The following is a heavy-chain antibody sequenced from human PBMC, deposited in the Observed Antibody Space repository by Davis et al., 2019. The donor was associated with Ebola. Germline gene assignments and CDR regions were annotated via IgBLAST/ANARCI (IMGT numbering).Heavy chain of an antibody. CDR3: ARVTIFGVVTA. Sequence: GESLKISCAASGFAFNSYTMNWVRQAPGKGLEWVSSISPTSAHIYSAVSLKGRFTISRDNAKNSLYLQMNSLRAEDTAVYYCARVTIFGVVTAWGQGTLVTVSS. V-gene: IGHV3-21*04. CDR1: GFAFNSYT. J-gene: IGHJ5*02. CDR2: ISPTSAHI. D-gene: IGHD3-3*01.